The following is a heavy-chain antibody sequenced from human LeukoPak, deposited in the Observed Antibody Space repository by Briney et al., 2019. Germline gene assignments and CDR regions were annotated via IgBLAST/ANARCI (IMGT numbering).Heavy chain of an antibody. CDR1: GFTFDDYA. J-gene: IGHJ4*02. CDR3: AKGTGSPTGLRFLEWLFPFDY. V-gene: IGHV3-9*01. CDR2: ISWNSGSI. Sequence: GRSLRLSCAASGFTFDDYAMHWVRQAPGKGLEWVSGISWNSGSIGYADSVKGRFTISRDNAKNSLYLQMNSLRAEDTAVYYCAKGTGSPTGLRFLEWLFPFDYWGQGTLVTVSS. D-gene: IGHD3-3*01.